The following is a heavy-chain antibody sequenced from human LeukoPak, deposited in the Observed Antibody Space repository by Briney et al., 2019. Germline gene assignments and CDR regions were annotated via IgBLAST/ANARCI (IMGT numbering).Heavy chain of an antibody. J-gene: IGHJ4*02. V-gene: IGHV3-7*01. CDR1: GFTFSSYW. D-gene: IGHD5-18*01. Sequence: GGSLRLSCAASGFTFSSYWMSWVRQAPGKGLEWVANIKQDGSEKYYVDSVRGRFTISRDNAKNSLYLQMNSLRAEDTAVYYCASSGGYSYAEWIDYWGQGTLVTVSS. CDR3: ASSGGYSYAEWIDY. CDR2: IKQDGSEK.